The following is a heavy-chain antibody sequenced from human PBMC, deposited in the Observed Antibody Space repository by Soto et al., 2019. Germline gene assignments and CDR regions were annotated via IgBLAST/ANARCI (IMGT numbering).Heavy chain of an antibody. D-gene: IGHD3-16*01. Sequence: ASVKVSCKASGYTFTSYYMHWVRQAPGQGLEWMGIINPSGGSTSYAQKFQGRVTMTRDTSTSTVYMELSSLRSEDTAVYYCARAGAHPDLGWDYVVTSEKYYYGMDVWGQGTTVTVSS. V-gene: IGHV1-46*01. CDR3: ARAGAHPDLGWDYVVTSEKYYYGMDV. J-gene: IGHJ6*02. CDR2: INPSGGST. CDR1: GYTFTSYY.